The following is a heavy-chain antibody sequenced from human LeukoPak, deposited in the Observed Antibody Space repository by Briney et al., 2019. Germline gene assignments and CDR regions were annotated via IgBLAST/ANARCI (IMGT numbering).Heavy chain of an antibody. D-gene: IGHD5-12*01. CDR1: DLTVKSSY. CDR3: ARVGYSGYDPREGWFDP. J-gene: IGHJ5*02. Sequence: GGSLRSPGAALDLTVKSSYMSWVGQAPGRGLGWVSIIFSGGSTYYADSVKGRITISRHNSKNTLYLQMNSLRVEDTAVYYCARVGYSGYDPREGWFDPWGQGTLVTVSS. V-gene: IGHV3-66*01. CDR2: IFSGGST.